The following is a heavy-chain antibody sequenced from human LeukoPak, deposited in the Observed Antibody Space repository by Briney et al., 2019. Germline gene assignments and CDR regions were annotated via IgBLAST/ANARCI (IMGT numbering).Heavy chain of an antibody. CDR3: ARDPPSRGTRYFDY. CDR1: RFTFSSYS. V-gene: IGHV3-21*01. J-gene: IGHJ4*02. D-gene: IGHD3-16*01. Sequence: GGSLRLSCAASRFTFSSYSMNWVRQAPGRGLEWVSSISSTSTYIDYADSVKGRFTISRDNAKNSLFLQMDSLRAEDTAVYYCARDPPSRGTRYFDYWGQGTLVTVSS. CDR2: ISSTSTYI.